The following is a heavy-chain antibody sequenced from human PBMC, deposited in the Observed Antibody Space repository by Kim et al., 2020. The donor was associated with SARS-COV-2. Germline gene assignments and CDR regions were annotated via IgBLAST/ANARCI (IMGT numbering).Heavy chain of an antibody. J-gene: IGHJ4*02. V-gene: IGHV3-30*18. CDR1: GFTFSSYG. D-gene: IGHD3-22*01. CDR3: AKERYYDSSGYYRVFDY. Sequence: GGSLRLSCAASGFTFSSYGMHWVRQAPGKGLEWVAVISYDGSNKYYADSVKGRFTISRDNSKNTLYLQMNSLRAEDTAVYYCAKERYYDSSGYYRVFDYWGQGTLVTVTS. CDR2: ISYDGSNK.